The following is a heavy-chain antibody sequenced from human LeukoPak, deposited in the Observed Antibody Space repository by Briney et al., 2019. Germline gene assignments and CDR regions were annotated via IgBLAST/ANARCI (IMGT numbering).Heavy chain of an antibody. D-gene: IGHD4-17*01. Sequence: PSETLSLTCTVSGGSISSSSYYWGWIRQPPGKGLEWIGSIYYSGSTYYNPSLKSRVTISVDTSKNQFSLKLSSVTAADTAVYYCATVTIQGGAFDIWGQGTMVTVSS. J-gene: IGHJ3*02. CDR3: ATVTIQGGAFDI. CDR2: IYYSGST. V-gene: IGHV4-39*01. CDR1: GGSISSSSYY.